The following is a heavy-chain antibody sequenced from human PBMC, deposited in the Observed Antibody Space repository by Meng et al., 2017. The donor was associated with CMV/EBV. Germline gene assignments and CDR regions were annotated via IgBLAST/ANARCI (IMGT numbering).Heavy chain of an antibody. D-gene: IGHD3-22*01. CDR3: AKDYDSSGLGAYYFDY. CDR1: GFTFSSYS. J-gene: IGHJ4*02. Sequence: GESLKISCAASGFTFSSYSMNWVRQAPGKGLEWASSISSSGGSTYYADSVKGRFTISRDNSKNTLYLQMNSLRAEDTAVYYCAKDYDSSGLGAYYFDYWGQGTLVTVSS. V-gene: IGHV3-23*01. CDR2: ISSSGGST.